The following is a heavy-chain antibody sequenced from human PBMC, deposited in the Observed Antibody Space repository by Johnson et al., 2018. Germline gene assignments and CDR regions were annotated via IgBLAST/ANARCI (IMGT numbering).Heavy chain of an antibody. CDR2: IYPGDSDT. Sequence: VQLVETGGEVKKPGESLKISCKASGYSFTTYWIAWVRQMPGKGLEWMGIIYPGDSDTRYSPSFQGQVTISADKSITTAYLQWSSLKASDTPLYYCALLRDCAYYSPSASWGHGTLVPVSS. J-gene: IGHJ5*01. D-gene: IGHD3-22*01. CDR3: ALLRDCAYYSPSAS. CDR1: GYSFTTYW. V-gene: IGHV5-51*01.